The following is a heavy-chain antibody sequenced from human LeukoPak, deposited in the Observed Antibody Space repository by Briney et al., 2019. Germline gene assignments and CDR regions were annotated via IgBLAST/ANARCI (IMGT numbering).Heavy chain of an antibody. Sequence: SETLSLTCTVSGDSISSSSSYWGWIRQPPGEGLEWIGSIYYSGSTYYNTSLKSRVTISIDTSKNQFSLKLHSVTAADTAVYYCARFGDCSDGICFYYFHYWGQGTLVTVSS. J-gene: IGHJ4*02. V-gene: IGHV4-39*07. CDR2: IYYSGST. CDR3: ARFGDCSDGICFYYFHY. D-gene: IGHD2-15*01. CDR1: GDSISSSSSY.